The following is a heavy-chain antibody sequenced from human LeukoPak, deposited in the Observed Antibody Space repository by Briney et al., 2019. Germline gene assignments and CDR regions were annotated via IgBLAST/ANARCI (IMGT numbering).Heavy chain of an antibody. CDR1: GYTFTSYG. D-gene: IGHD2-21*02. J-gene: IGHJ3*02. CDR2: ISAYNGNT. CDR3: ARDLVAPGLAYCGGDCYGDAFDI. V-gene: IGHV1-18*01. Sequence: GASVKVSCKASGYTFTSYGISWVRQAPGQGLEWMGWISAYNGNTNYAQKLQGRVTMTTDTSTSTAYMELRSLRSDDTAVYYCARDLVAPGLAYCGGDCYGDAFDIWGQGTMVTVSS.